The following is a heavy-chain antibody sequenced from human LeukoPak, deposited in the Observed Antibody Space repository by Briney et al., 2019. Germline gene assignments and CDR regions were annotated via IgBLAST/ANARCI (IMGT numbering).Heavy chain of an antibody. CDR1: GFTFDDYA. CDR2: ISWYSGSI. J-gene: IGHJ3*02. D-gene: IGHD4-17*01. Sequence: PGRSLRLSCAASGFTFDDYAMHWVRQAPGKGLEWVSGISWYSGSIGYADSVKGRFTISRDNAKNSLSLQMYSLSAEDTALYYCAKDHTHYGDYDFDAFDIWGQGTMVTVSS. V-gene: IGHV3-9*01. CDR3: AKDHTHYGDYDFDAFDI.